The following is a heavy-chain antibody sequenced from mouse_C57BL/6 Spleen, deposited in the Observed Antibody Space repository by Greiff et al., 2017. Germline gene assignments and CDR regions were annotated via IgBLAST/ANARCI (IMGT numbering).Heavy chain of an antibody. J-gene: IGHJ1*03. CDR3: AENGYYDGSSYGYFGG. CDR2: IWGGGST. CDR1: GFSLTSYG. Sequence: VQLLESGPGLVQPSQSLSITCTVSGFSLTSYGVHWVRQPPGKGLEWLGVIWGGGSTDYNAAFISRLSISKDNSKSQVFFKMNSLQADDTAVDYCAENGYYDGSSYGYFGGWGTGATVTV. D-gene: IGHD1-1*01. V-gene: IGHV2-4*01.